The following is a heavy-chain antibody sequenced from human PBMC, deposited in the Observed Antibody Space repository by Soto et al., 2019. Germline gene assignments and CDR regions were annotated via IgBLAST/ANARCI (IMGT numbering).Heavy chain of an antibody. CDR2: INAGNGNT. V-gene: IGHV1-3*05. CDR1: GYTFTGYA. Sequence: QVQLVQSGAEEKKPGASVKVSCKASGYTFTGYAMHWVRQAPGQRLEWMGWINAGNGNTKYSQKFQGRVNITRDTTASTGYMELSSLRSEDTAVYYCARAVAVAADFDYWGQGSLVTVSS. J-gene: IGHJ4*02. D-gene: IGHD6-19*01. CDR3: ARAVAVAADFDY.